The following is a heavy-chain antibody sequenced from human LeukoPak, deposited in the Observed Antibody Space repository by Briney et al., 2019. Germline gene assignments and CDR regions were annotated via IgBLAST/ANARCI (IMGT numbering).Heavy chain of an antibody. Sequence: GGSLRLSCEASTFTFIPGWMSWVRQAPGKGLEWVAMMKRDGSEKLYVDSVRGRFTVSRDNAKNSLYLQMDSLRDEDSALYYCASLDSAHPSGVHWGQGTLVTVSS. V-gene: IGHV3-7*01. CDR1: TFTFIPGW. CDR3: ASLDSAHPSGVH. CDR2: MKRDGSEK. D-gene: IGHD5-18*01. J-gene: IGHJ4*02.